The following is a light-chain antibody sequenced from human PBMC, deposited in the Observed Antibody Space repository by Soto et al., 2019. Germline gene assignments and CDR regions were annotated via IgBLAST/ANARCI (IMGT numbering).Light chain of an antibody. Sequence: DIVMTQSPLSLPVTPGEPASISCRSSQSLLHSNGYNYLDWYLQKPGQSPQLLIYLGSNRASGVPDRFSGSGSATHFTFTISSLQPEDIATYYCQQYDNLLPLTFGQGTRLEIK. CDR1: QSLLHSNGYNY. CDR3: QQYDNLLPLT. CDR2: LGS. V-gene: IGKV2-28*01. J-gene: IGKJ5*01.